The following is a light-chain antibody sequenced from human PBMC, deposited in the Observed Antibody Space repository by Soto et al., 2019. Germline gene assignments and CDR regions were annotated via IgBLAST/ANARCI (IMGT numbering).Light chain of an antibody. J-gene: IGLJ3*02. V-gene: IGLV2-11*01. Sequence: QSVLTHPHSVSGSPGQSVTISCTRTNGHVGRYNSVSWYQQLPCKAPKIIISAVRQRPSGVPHRFSGSKSGNPASLTISALQADDEADYFCFSYTANAKWVFGGGNKVT. CDR3: FSYTANAKWV. CDR1: NGHVGRYNS. CDR2: AVR.